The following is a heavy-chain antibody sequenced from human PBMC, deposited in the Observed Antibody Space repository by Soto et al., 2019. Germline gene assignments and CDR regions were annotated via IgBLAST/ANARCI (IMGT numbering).Heavy chain of an antibody. CDR3: ARDPKIEDIVVVPAAIRGYYYYGMDV. D-gene: IGHD2-2*02. V-gene: IGHV1-18*01. CDR1: CYAFTSYG. J-gene: IGHJ6*02. Sequence: ASVKGSWKAACYAFTSYGISWVRQAPGQGLEWMGWISAYNGNTNYAQKLQGRVTMTTDTSTSTAYMELRSLRSDDTAVYYCARDPKIEDIVVVPAAIRGYYYYGMDVWGQGTTVTVSS. CDR2: ISAYNGNT.